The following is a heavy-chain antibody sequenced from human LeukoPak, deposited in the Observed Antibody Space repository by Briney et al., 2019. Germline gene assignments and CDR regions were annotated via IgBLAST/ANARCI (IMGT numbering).Heavy chain of an antibody. CDR3: ARDRSSGYLGGFDP. Sequence: PSETLSLTCTVSGASISTIISYWGWIRQTPGKGLEWIGSIYYSGSTNYNPSLKSRVTISVDTSKNQFSLKLSSVTAADTSVYYCARDRSSGYLGGFDPWGQGTLVTVSS. D-gene: IGHD3-22*01. J-gene: IGHJ5*02. CDR1: GASISTIISY. CDR2: IYYSGST. V-gene: IGHV4-39*07.